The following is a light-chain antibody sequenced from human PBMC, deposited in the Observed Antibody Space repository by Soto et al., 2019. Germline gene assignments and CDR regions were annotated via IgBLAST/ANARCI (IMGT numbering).Light chain of an antibody. CDR1: SSDVGSHNL. CDR2: EVS. J-gene: IGLJ7*01. V-gene: IGLV2-23*02. Sequence: QSALTQPASVSGSPGQSITISCTGTSSDVGSHNLVSWYQQHPGQAPKLMIYEVSKRPLGVCTRFSASKSGNTASLTISEPQAEDEADYYCCSYGGSRAVFGGGTQLTVL. CDR3: CSYGGSRAV.